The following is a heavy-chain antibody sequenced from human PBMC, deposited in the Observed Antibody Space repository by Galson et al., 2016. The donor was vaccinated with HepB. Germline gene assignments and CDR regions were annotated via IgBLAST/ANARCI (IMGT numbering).Heavy chain of an antibody. CDR1: GYSFTNYW. D-gene: IGHD6-19*01. CDR3: ARRGGSSGWHWHPYDNYGLDV. Sequence: QSGAEVKKPGESLKISCTGSGYSFTNYWIGWVRQMPGKGLEWMGFIYPDASDTRYSPSFQDQVTISVDKSATTAYLHWISLKASDTAIYYCARRGGSSGWHWHPYDNYGLDVWGQRTTVIV. CDR2: IYPDASDT. J-gene: IGHJ6*02. V-gene: IGHV5-51*01.